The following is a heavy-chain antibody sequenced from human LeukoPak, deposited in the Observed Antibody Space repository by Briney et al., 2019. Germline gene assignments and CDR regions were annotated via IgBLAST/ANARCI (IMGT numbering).Heavy chain of an antibody. J-gene: IGHJ4*02. Sequence: GGSLRLSCAASGFTFNNYAMNWVRQAPGKGLEWVSVISGSVSPIGVSGGGTYYADSVRGRFTISRDNSKYTLYLQMNSLRADDTALYFCAKTGGYDGVGPHDYWGQGTLVTVSS. CDR3: AKTGGYDGVGPHDY. CDR1: GFTFNNYA. D-gene: IGHD5-12*01. CDR2: ISGSVSPIGVSGGGT. V-gene: IGHV3-23*01.